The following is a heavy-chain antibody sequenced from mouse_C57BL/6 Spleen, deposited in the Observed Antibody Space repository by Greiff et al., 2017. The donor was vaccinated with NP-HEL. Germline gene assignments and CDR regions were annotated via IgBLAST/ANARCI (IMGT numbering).Heavy chain of an antibody. Sequence: VQLQQSGPELVKPGASVKIPCKASGYTFTDYNMDWVKQSHGKSLEWIGDINPNNGGTIYNQKFKGKATLTVDKSSSTAYMELRSLTSEDTAVYYCARERIKDYYGSSHYAMDYWGQGTSVTVSS. D-gene: IGHD1-1*01. CDR1: GYTFTDYN. V-gene: IGHV1-18*01. J-gene: IGHJ4*01. CDR2: INPNNGGT. CDR3: ARERIKDYYGSSHYAMDY.